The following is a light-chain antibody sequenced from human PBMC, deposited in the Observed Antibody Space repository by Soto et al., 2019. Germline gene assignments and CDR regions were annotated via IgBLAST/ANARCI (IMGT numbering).Light chain of an antibody. Sequence: EIVLTQSPGTLSLSPGERAILSCRASQSVRSNLAWYQQKPGQAPRLLIYGASTRATGIPARFSGSGSGTEFTLSIGSLQSEDFAVYYCQQYNDWPPTFGQGTKVDIK. J-gene: IGKJ1*01. CDR2: GAS. CDR1: QSVRSN. CDR3: QQYNDWPPT. V-gene: IGKV3-15*01.